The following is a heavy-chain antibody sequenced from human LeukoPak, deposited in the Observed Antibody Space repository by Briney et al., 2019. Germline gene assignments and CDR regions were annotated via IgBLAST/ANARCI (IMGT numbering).Heavy chain of an antibody. CDR2: ISAYYGDT. CDR1: GYTFISYG. Sequence: GASVKVSCKAFGYTFISYGFSWVRQAPGQGLEWMGWISAYYGDTDSAQKFQDRLTLTTDTATSTAYMELRSLKSDDTAVYYCARKGDYWNDGAFWGQGTLVTVSS. J-gene: IGHJ4*02. CDR3: ARKGDYWNDGAF. V-gene: IGHV1-18*01. D-gene: IGHD1-1*01.